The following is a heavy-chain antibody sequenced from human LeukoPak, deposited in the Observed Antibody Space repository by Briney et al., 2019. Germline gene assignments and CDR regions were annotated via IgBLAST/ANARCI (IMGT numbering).Heavy chain of an antibody. J-gene: IGHJ4*02. D-gene: IGHD3-22*01. CDR2: ISSSSSTI. V-gene: IGHV3-48*01. Sequence: GGSGRLSCAASGFTFSSYSMNWVRQAPGKGLEWVSYISSSSSTIYYADSVKGRFTISRDNAKNSLYLQMNSLRAEDTAVYYCARNLYYYDSSGSCDYWGQGTLVTVSS. CDR3: ARNLYYYDSSGSCDY. CDR1: GFTFSSYS.